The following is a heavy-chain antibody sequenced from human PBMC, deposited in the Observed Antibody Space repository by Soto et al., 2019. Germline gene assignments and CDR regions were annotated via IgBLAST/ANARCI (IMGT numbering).Heavy chain of an antibody. J-gene: IGHJ6*02. V-gene: IGHV1-46*01. CDR2: INPSGGST. CDR1: GYTFTSYY. Sequence: QVQLVQSGAEVKKPGASVKVSCKASGYTFTSYYMHWVRQAPGQGLEWMGIINPSGGSTSYAQKFQGRVTMTRETATSTVYMELSSLRSEDTAVYYCARALGVTPKYYYYYYGMDVWGQGTTVTGSS. CDR3: ARALGVTPKYYYYYYGMDV. D-gene: IGHD2-21*02.